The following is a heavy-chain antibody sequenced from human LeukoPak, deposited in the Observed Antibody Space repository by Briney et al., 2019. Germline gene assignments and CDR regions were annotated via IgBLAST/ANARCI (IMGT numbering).Heavy chain of an antibody. D-gene: IGHD2-2*01. CDR3: ARDRAGYCSSRSYSQGGFDF. J-gene: IGHJ3*01. CDR1: GYTFTGYY. V-gene: IGHV1-2*02. Sequence: GASVKVSCKASGYTFTGYYMHWVRQAPGQGLEWMGWINPNSGGTNYAQNFQGRVTMTRDTSISTAYMELTRLRSDDTAVYYCARDRAGYCSSRSYSQGGFDFWGQGTMVTVSA. CDR2: INPNSGGT.